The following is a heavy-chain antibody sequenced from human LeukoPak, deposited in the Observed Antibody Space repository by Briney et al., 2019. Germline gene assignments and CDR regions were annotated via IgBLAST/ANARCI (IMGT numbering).Heavy chain of an antibody. J-gene: IGHJ4*02. V-gene: IGHV3-43*01. CDR1: GFTFDDYT. Sequence: GGSLRLSCAASGFTFDDYTMHWVRQAPGKGLEWVSLISWDGGSTYYADSVKGRFTISRDNSKNSLYLQMNSLRTEDTALYYCAKGMGYGLDYFDYWGQGTLVTVSS. CDR2: ISWDGGST. CDR3: AKGMGYGLDYFDY. D-gene: IGHD5-18*01.